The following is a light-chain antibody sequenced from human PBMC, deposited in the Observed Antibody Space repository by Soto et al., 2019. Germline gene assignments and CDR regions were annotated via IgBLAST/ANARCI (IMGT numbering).Light chain of an antibody. CDR2: DAS. J-gene: IGKJ1*01. V-gene: IGKV3-20*01. CDR3: QHYGSSPWT. Sequence: EIVLTQSAGTLSLSPGERATLSCRASQTVSGSYLAWFQQKPGQAPRLLIYDASTRAAGVPDRFSGSGSGTHFSLTINRLEPEDFAVYYCQHYGSSPWTFGQGTKVEIK. CDR1: QTVSGSY.